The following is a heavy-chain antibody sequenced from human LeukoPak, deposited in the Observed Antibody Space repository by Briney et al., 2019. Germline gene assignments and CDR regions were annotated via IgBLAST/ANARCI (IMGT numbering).Heavy chain of an antibody. J-gene: IGHJ4*02. V-gene: IGHV4-34*01. CDR3: ARRTRAFDY. D-gene: IGHD1-7*01. Sequence: SSETLSLTCAVYGGSFSGYYWSWIRQPPGKGLEWIGEINHSGSTNYNPSLKSRVTISVDTSKNQFSLKLSSVTAADTAVYYCARRTRAFDYWGQGTLVTVSS. CDR1: GGSFSGYY. CDR2: INHSGST.